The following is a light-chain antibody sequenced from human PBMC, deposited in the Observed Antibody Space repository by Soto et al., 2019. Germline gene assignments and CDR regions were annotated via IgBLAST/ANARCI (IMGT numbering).Light chain of an antibody. CDR1: QSISYW. J-gene: IGKJ4*01. Sequence: DIQMTQSPSTLSASIGDRVTITCRASQSISYWLAWYQQKPGKTPTVLIYQASTLESGVPSRFSGSGSGTEFTLTISSLQPDDVATYYCQQYSRYSITFGGGTKVEIK. V-gene: IGKV1-5*03. CDR3: QQYSRYSIT. CDR2: QAS.